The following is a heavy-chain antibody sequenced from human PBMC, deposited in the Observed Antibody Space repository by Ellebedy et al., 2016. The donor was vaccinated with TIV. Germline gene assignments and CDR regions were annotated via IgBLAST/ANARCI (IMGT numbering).Heavy chain of an antibody. D-gene: IGHD5-12*01. Sequence: GGSLRLSXAASGFTFSSYWMTWVRQAPGKGLEWVANIKQDGSEQYYVDSVKGRFTISRDNAKNSLYLQMNSLRAEDTAVYYCARAGGYEPRPSYFDYWGQGTLVTVSS. J-gene: IGHJ4*02. CDR2: IKQDGSEQ. CDR1: GFTFSSYW. CDR3: ARAGGYEPRPSYFDY. V-gene: IGHV3-7*01.